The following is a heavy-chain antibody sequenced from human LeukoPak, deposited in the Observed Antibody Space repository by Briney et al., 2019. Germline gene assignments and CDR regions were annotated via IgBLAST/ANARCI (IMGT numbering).Heavy chain of an antibody. Sequence: PSETLSLTCTVSGYSISSGYYRAWIRQPAGKGLEWIGRIYTSGSTNYNPSLKSRVTMSVDTSKNQFSLKLSSVTAADTAVYYCARHYYGSGSSPFDPWGQGTLVTVSS. V-gene: IGHV4-4*07. D-gene: IGHD3-10*01. CDR2: IYTSGST. J-gene: IGHJ5*02. CDR1: GYSISSGYY. CDR3: ARHYYGSGSSPFDP.